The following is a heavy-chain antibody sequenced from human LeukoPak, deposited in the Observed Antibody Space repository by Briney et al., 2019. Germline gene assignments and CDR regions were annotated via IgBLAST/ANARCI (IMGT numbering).Heavy chain of an antibody. Sequence: SETLSLTCTVSGGSIGSYYWRWIRQPPGKGLEWIGYIFYIGSTNYNPSLKSRVTISLDTSKNQFSLKLSSVTAADTAIYYCARDRIAARELDYWGQGTLVTVSS. J-gene: IGHJ4*02. V-gene: IGHV4-59*01. D-gene: IGHD6-6*01. CDR1: GGSIGSYY. CDR3: ARDRIAARELDY. CDR2: IFYIGST.